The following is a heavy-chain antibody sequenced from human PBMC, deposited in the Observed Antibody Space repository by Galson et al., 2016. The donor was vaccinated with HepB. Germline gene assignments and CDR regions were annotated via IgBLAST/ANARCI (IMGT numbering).Heavy chain of an antibody. D-gene: IGHD3-10*01. V-gene: IGHV3-23*01. J-gene: IGHJ4*02. CDR2: ISNSGGST. CDR1: GFTFSSYA. Sequence: SLRLPCGASGFTFSSYAMRWVRQAPGKGLEWVAVISNSGGSTYYADSVKGRFTISRDNSKNTLYLQMNSLRAEDTAVYYCAGGYYGSGSYYAYWGQGTLVTVSS. CDR3: AGGYYGSGSYYAY.